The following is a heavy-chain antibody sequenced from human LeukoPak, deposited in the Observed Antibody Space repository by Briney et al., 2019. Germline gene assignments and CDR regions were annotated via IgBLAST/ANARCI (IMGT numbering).Heavy chain of an antibody. V-gene: IGHV4-39*07. J-gene: IGHJ4*02. D-gene: IGHD6-13*01. CDR2: IYYSGST. CDR3: ARVGGSSTLFDY. CDR1: GGSISSSSYY. Sequence: SETLSLTCTVSGGSISSSSYYWGWIRQPPGKGLEWIGSIYYSGSTYYNPSLKSRVTISVDTSKNQFSLKLSSVTAADTAVYYCARVGGSSTLFDYWGQGTLVTVSS.